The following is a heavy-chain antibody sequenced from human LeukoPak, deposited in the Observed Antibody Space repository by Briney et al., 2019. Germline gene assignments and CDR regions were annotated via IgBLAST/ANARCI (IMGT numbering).Heavy chain of an antibody. J-gene: IGHJ4*02. V-gene: IGHV3-33*01. CDR1: GFTFSSYG. Sequence: PGRSLRLSCAAFGFTFSSYGMHWVRQAPGKGLEWVAVIWYDGSNKYYADSVKGRFTISRDNSKNTLYLQMNSLRAEDTAVYYCARRGLERRNFDYWGQGTLVTVSS. CDR2: IWYDGSNK. D-gene: IGHD1-1*01. CDR3: ARRGLERRNFDY.